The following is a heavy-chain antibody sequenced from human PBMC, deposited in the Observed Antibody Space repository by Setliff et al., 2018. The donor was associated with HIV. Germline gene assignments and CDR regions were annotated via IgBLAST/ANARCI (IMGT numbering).Heavy chain of an antibody. V-gene: IGHV4-30-4*02. CDR2: ISYSGST. CDR3: ARGKGGTYYAFDY. Sequence: SETLSLTCTVSGGSISSRDYYWSWVRQRPGEGLEWIGYISYSGSTYSDPSLKSRVAMSVDTSKNQFSLKLSSVTAADTAVYYCARGKGGTYYAFDYWGQGTLVTV. D-gene: IGHD1-26*01. J-gene: IGHJ4*02. CDR1: GGSISSRDYY.